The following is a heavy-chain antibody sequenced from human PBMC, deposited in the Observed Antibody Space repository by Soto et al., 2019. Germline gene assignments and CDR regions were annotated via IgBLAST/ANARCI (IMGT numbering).Heavy chain of an antibody. D-gene: IGHD1-26*01. Sequence: GGSLRLSCVVSGFTFSTYWMSWVRQAPGKGLEWVANIKEDGSEKYYLDSVKGRFTIYRDNAKNSLYLQMNSLRAEDTAVYYCARDKVVGPTTLDYWGQGTLVTVSS. V-gene: IGHV3-7*03. CDR2: IKEDGSEK. CDR1: GFTFSTYW. J-gene: IGHJ4*02. CDR3: ARDKVVGPTTLDY.